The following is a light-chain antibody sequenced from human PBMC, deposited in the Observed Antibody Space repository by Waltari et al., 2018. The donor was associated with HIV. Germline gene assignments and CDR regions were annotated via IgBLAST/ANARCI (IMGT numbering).Light chain of an antibody. CDR2: NTI. Sequence: QTVVTQEPSFSVSPGGTVTLTCGLSSGPVSPSHYPSWYQQTPGQAPRTLMYNTIMRSSGVPDRFSGSTLGNKAALTITGAQADDESIYYCVLFVGSDIWVFGGGTRLTVL. CDR1: SGPVSPSHY. CDR3: VLFVGSDIWV. J-gene: IGLJ3*02. V-gene: IGLV8-61*01.